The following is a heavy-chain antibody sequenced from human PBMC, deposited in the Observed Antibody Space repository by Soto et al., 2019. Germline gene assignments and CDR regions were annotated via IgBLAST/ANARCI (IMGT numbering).Heavy chain of an antibody. Sequence: PGESLKISCKGSGYSFTSYWIGWVRQMPGKGLEWMGIIYPGDSDTRYSPSFQGQVTISADKSISTAYLQWSSLKASDTAMYYCALYSSSVEGRRYHSYYMDVWGKGTTVTVAS. J-gene: IGHJ6*03. D-gene: IGHD6-13*01. CDR2: IYPGDSDT. V-gene: IGHV5-51*01. CDR3: ALYSSSVEGRRYHSYYMDV. CDR1: GYSFTSYW.